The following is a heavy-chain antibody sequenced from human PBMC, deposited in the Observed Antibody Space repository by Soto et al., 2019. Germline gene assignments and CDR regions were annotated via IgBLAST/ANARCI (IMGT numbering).Heavy chain of an antibody. V-gene: IGHV3-48*01. CDR3: ARHPERIAQIGWFDP. CDR1: GFTFSSYS. CDR2: ISSSSSTI. Sequence: EVQLVESGGGLVQPGGSLRLSCAASGFTFSSYSMNWVRQAPGKGLEWVSYISSSSSTIYYAHSVKGRLTISRDNVKNSLYLQMNSLRAEDTAVYYCARHPERIAQIGWFDPWGQGTLVTVSS. J-gene: IGHJ5*02. D-gene: IGHD6-13*01.